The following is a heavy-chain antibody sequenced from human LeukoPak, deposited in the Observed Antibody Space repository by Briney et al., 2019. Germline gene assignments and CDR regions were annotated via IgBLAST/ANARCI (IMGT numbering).Heavy chain of an antibody. V-gene: IGHV1-69*06. Sequence: SVTVSFKASGGTFSSYAISWVRQAPGQGLEWMGGIIPIFGTANYAQKFQGRVTITADKSTSTAYMELSSLRSEDTAVYYCARDRGSSGYWYDAFDIWGQGTMVTVSS. J-gene: IGHJ3*02. CDR2: IIPIFGTA. D-gene: IGHD3-22*01. CDR3: ARDRGSSGYWYDAFDI. CDR1: GGTFSSYA.